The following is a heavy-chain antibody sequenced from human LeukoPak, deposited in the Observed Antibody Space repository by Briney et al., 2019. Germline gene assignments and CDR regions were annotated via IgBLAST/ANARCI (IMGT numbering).Heavy chain of an antibody. CDR1: GYTFTSYG. CDR2: IIPIFGTA. Sequence: RASVKVSCKASGYTFTSYGISWVRQAPGQGLEWMGGIIPIFGTANYAQKFQGRVTITADESTSTAYMELSSLRSEDTAVYYCARTYRGGSGWYRPFYFDYWGQGTLVTVSS. CDR3: ARTYRGGSGWYRPFYFDY. D-gene: IGHD6-19*01. J-gene: IGHJ4*02. V-gene: IGHV1-69*13.